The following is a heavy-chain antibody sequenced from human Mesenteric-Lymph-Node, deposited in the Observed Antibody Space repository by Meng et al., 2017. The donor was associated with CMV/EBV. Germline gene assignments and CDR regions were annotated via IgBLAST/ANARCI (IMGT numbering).Heavy chain of an antibody. D-gene: IGHD6-13*01. CDR3: ARGGIAASY. CDR2: INSAANIT. CDR1: GFTFSRSW. V-gene: IGHV3-74*01. J-gene: IGHJ4*02. Sequence: GESLKISCAASGFTFSRSWMHWARQAPGKGLVWVSRINSAANITHYAGSVKGRFAISRDNAKNTLYLQMNSLRVEDTAVYYCARGGIAASYWGQGTLVTVSS.